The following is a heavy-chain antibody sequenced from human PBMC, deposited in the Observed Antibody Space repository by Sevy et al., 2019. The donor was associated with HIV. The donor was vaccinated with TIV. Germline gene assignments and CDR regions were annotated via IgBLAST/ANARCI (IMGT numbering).Heavy chain of an antibody. D-gene: IGHD3-3*01. J-gene: IGHJ5*02. CDR2: ISAYNGNT. CDR3: AREKPHYDFWSGPGGWFDP. Sequence: ASVKVSCKASGYTFTSYGINWVRQAPGQGLEWMGWISAYNGNTNYAQKLQGRVTMTTDTSTSTAYMELRSLRSDDTAVYYCAREKPHYDFWSGPGGWFDPWGQGTLVTVSS. CDR1: GYTFTSYG. V-gene: IGHV1-18*01.